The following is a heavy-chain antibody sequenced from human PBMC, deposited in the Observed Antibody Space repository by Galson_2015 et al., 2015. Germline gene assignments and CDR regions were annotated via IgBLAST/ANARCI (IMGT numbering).Heavy chain of an antibody. CDR2: ISTSSSYI. CDR1: GFTFSSYS. V-gene: IGHV3-21*01. Sequence: SLRLSCAASGFTFSSYSMNWVRQAPGKGLEWDSSISTSSSYIYYADSVKGRFTISRDNAKNSLYLQMNSLRAEDTAVYYCARVQGGWYYYDSSGYPDAFEIWGQGTMVTVSS. CDR3: ARVQGGWYYYDSSGYPDAFEI. D-gene: IGHD3-22*01. J-gene: IGHJ3*02.